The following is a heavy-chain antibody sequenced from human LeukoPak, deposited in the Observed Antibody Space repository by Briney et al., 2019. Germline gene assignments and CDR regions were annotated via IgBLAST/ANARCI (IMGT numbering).Heavy chain of an antibody. V-gene: IGHV3-74*01. CDR3: ARDPRTKYYFDY. D-gene: IGHD1-1*01. CDR2: INGDGTTT. Sequence: GGSLRLSCAASGFNFNVYWMHWVRQTPGEGLMWVSFINGDGTTTSNVGSVKGRFTISRDNAKNTLYLQMNSLSAEDTAVYYCARDPRTKYYFDYWGQGTLVTVSS. J-gene: IGHJ4*02. CDR1: GFNFNVYW.